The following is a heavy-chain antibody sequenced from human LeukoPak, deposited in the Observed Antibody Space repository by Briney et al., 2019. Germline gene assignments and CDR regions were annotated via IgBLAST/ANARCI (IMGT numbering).Heavy chain of an antibody. D-gene: IGHD3-22*01. J-gene: IGHJ3*02. CDR3: ARVVYDSSGYYFYAFDI. CDR1: GGSISSYY. V-gene: IGHV4-59*01. Sequence: PSETLSLTCTVSGGSISSYYWSWIRQPPGKGLEWIGYIYYSGSTNYNPSLKSRVTISVDTSKNQSSPKLSSVTAADTAVYYCARVVYDSSGYYFYAFDIWGQGTMVTVSS. CDR2: IYYSGST.